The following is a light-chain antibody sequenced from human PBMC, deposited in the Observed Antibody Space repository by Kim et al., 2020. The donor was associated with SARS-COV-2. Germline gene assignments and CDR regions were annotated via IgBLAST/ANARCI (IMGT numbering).Light chain of an antibody. CDR3: SSYTSSKTWV. CDR2: DVT. V-gene: IGLV2-14*03. Sequence: GRSSTTSCTGTKSDIGGYNYVSWYQQHPGKAPKLMIYDVTKRPSGVANRFSGSKSGNTASLTISGLQADDEADYYCSSYTSSKTWVFGGGTQLTVL. CDR1: KSDIGGYNY. J-gene: IGLJ3*02.